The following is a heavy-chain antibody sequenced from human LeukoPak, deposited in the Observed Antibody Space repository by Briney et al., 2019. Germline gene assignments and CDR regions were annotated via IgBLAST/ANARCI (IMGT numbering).Heavy chain of an antibody. D-gene: IGHD6-6*01. CDR2: IYYSGST. CDR1: GGSISSSGDY. V-gene: IGHV4-39*01. Sequence: SETPSLTCIVSGGSISSSGDYWGWIRQSPGKGLDWIGNIYYSGSTYYNPSLKSRVTISVDTSKNQFSLKLSSVTAADTAVYYCARRKGGSSLSDYWGQGTLVTVSS. J-gene: IGHJ4*02. CDR3: ARRKGGSSLSDY.